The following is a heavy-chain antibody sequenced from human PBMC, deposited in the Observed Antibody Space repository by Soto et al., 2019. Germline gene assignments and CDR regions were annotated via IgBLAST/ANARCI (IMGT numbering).Heavy chain of an antibody. CDR1: GFTVSSNY. Sequence: GGSLRLSCAASGFTVSSNYMSWVRQAPGKGLEWVSVIYSGGSTYYADSVKGRFTISRDNSKNTLYLQMNSLRAEDTAVYHCATALEDPLYYYYYYGMDVWGQGTTVTVSS. V-gene: IGHV3-53*01. CDR2: IYSGGST. CDR3: ATALEDPLYYYYYYGMDV. J-gene: IGHJ6*02.